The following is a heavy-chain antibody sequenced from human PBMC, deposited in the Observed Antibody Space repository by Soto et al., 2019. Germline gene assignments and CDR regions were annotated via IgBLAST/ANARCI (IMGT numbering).Heavy chain of an antibody. Sequence: EVQLVESGGGLVQPGGSLRLSCAASGFTVSTKYMSWVRQAPGKGLEWVSVIYSGGSTFYADSVRGRFTISRDNSKNTVNLQMYSLRAEDTAVYYCARYIPGVRYYGMDVWGQGTTVTVSS. J-gene: IGHJ6*02. CDR1: GFTVSTKY. CDR3: ARYIPGVRYYGMDV. D-gene: IGHD2-2*01. CDR2: IYSGGST. V-gene: IGHV3-66*01.